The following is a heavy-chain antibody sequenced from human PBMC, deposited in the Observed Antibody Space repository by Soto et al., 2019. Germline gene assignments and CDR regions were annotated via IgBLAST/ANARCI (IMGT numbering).Heavy chain of an antibody. CDR2: IFYSGST. CDR1: GGSISTSRSY. Sequence: SETLSLTCNVSGGSISTSRSYWAWIRQPPGKGLEWLANIFYSGSTYYNPSLKSRVTISVDTSKNQFSLKLSSVTAADTAVYYCARHQKVVVPAAMDGMDVWGQGTTVTVSS. V-gene: IGHV4-39*01. J-gene: IGHJ6*02. CDR3: ARHQKVVVPAAMDGMDV. D-gene: IGHD2-2*01.